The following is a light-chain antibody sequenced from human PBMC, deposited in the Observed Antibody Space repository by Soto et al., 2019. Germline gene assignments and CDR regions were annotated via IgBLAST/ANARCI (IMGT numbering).Light chain of an antibody. V-gene: IGLV1-51*02. J-gene: IGLJ1*01. CDR1: SSNIGNNY. CDR3: ETWDTSLSAGRV. CDR2: EXN. Sequence: QSVLTQPPSVSAAPGQTVTISCSGSSSNIGNNYVSWYQHLPGAAPKLPIYEXNRRPAGIPDRFSGXKSGXSXTLXITXLXXXXXXXYYCETWDTSLSAGRVFGPGTKLTVL.